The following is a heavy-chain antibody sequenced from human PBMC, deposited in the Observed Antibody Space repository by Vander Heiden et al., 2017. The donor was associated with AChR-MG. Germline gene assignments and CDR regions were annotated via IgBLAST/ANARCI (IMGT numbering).Heavy chain of an antibody. V-gene: IGHV3-9*01. D-gene: IGHD2-15*01. CDR3: AKGDGSGGSCYLFDY. Sequence: EVQLVDSGGGLVQPGRTLRLYCASSGFTFEYYSMHWVRQAPGKGLEWVSGITLNSGSIGYADSGKGRFTISRDNAKNSLYLQMNSVRAEDTALYYFAKGDGSGGSCYLFDYWGQGTLVTVSS. CDR2: ITLNSGSI. CDR1: GFTFEYYS. J-gene: IGHJ4*02.